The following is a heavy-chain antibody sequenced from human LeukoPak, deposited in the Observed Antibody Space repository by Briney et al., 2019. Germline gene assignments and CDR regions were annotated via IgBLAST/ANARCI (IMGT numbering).Heavy chain of an antibody. CDR3: AKDHVGRHYFYC. V-gene: IGHV3-30*18. J-gene: IGHJ4*02. CDR1: GFYISSYG. Sequence: PGRALRLSCAASGFYISSYGMNWVRQAPGKGLLWVAVIIYAGGTNNYADSWKGRFTSSRDNSKNTLYLQMNSRRAEHTAVYYCAKDHVGRHYFYCWGQGTLVTGSS. CDR2: IIYAGGTN.